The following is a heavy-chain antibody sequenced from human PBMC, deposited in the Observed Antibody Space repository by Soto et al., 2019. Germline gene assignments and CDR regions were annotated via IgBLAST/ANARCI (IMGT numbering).Heavy chain of an antibody. J-gene: IGHJ5*02. Sequence: PGGSLRLSCVASGYNFGSYAMMWVRQAPEKGLEWISTIGGGGIGSYYADSVKGRFTISRDNSKNTLYLQMNSLRAEDTGVYYCAKEAAGYGDNWFDPWGQGTLVTVSS. CDR1: GYNFGSYA. CDR3: AKEAAGYGDNWFDP. D-gene: IGHD4-17*01. CDR2: IGGGGIGS. V-gene: IGHV3-23*01.